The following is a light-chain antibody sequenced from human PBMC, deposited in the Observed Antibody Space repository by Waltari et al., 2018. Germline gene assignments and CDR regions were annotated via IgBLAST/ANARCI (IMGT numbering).Light chain of an antibody. CDR2: VNSDGSH. CDR3: QTGGHGTWV. CDR1: SGHSSNV. J-gene: IGLJ3*02. V-gene: IGLV4-69*01. Sequence: QLVLTQSPSASAPLGASVKLTCTLSSGHSSNVIAWLQEQPETGPRYLMKVNSDGSHSKGDGIPVRFSGSSSGAERYLTISILQSEDEAYYYCQTGGHGTWVFGGGTKLTVL.